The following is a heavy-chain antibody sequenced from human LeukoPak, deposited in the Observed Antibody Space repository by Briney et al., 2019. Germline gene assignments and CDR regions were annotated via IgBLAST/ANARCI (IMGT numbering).Heavy chain of an antibody. CDR3: ARDRDVLRFLEWLLPGYGMDV. J-gene: IGHJ6*02. CDR2: ISYDGSNK. Sequence: PGGSLRLSCAASGFTFSSYGMHWVRQAPGKGLEWVAVISYDGSNKYYADSVKGRFTISRDNSKNTLYLQMNSLRAEDTAVYYCARDRDVLRFLEWLLPGYGMDVWGQGTTVTVSS. D-gene: IGHD3-3*01. V-gene: IGHV3-30*03. CDR1: GFTFSSYG.